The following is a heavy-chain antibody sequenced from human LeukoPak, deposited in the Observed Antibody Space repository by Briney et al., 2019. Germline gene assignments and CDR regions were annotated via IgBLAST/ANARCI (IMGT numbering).Heavy chain of an antibody. Sequence: GGSLRLSCAASGFTVSSNYMSWVRQAPGKGLEWVSVIYSGGSTYYADSVKGRFTISRDNSKNTLYLQMNSLRAEDTAVYYCARVRASTTIFGVVRGNWFDPRGQGTLVTVSS. J-gene: IGHJ5*02. V-gene: IGHV3-66*02. CDR3: ARVRASTTIFGVVRGNWFDP. D-gene: IGHD3-3*01. CDR2: IYSGGST. CDR1: GFTVSSNY.